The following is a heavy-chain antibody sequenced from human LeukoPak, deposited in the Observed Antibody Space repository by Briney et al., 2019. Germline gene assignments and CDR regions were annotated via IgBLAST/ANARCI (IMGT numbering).Heavy chain of an antibody. Sequence: ASVKVSCEASGYTFTSYDINWVRQASGQGLEWMGWINPNSGNTGFTQKFQGRVTVTRSTSISTAYMELSSLTSDDTAVYYCARTSTGTRGGYDVWGQGTLVTVSS. CDR2: INPNSGNT. CDR3: ARTSTGTRGGYDV. V-gene: IGHV1-8*01. CDR1: GYTFTSYD. J-gene: IGHJ4*02. D-gene: IGHD1-1*01.